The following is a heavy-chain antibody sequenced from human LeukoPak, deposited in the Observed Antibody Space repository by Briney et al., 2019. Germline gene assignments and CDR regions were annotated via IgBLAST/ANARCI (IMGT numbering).Heavy chain of an antibody. Sequence: GGSLRLSCAASVFTFSSYAMSWVRQAPGKGLEWVSAISGSGGSTYYADSVKGRFTISRDNSKNTLYLQMNSLRAEDTAVYYCAKGEMYSDFWRKLDFWGQGTLVTVSS. D-gene: IGHD3-3*01. CDR2: ISGSGGST. J-gene: IGHJ4*02. CDR1: VFTFSSYA. V-gene: IGHV3-23*01. CDR3: AKGEMYSDFWRKLDF.